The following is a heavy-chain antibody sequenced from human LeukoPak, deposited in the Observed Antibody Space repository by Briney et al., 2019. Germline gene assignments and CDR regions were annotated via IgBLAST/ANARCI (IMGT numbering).Heavy chain of an antibody. Sequence: GGSLRLSCAASGFTFSSYAMSWVRQAPGEGLEWVSAISGSGGSSYYADSVKGRFTISRDNSKNTLYLQMNSLRAEDTAVYYCARYRGSSTTFDYWGQGTLVTVSS. CDR3: ARYRGSSTTFDY. J-gene: IGHJ4*02. D-gene: IGHD2-2*01. CDR1: GFTFSSYA. V-gene: IGHV3-23*01. CDR2: ISGSGGSS.